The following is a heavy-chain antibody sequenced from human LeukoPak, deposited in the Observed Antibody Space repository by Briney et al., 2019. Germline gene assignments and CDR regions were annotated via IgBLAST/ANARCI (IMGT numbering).Heavy chain of an antibody. CDR1: GFIFSSYG. CDR3: ARGQDLRYSSALYY. CDR2: IWYDGRNK. Sequence: PGRSLRLSCAASGFIFSSYGMHWVRQAPGKGLEWVAGIWYDGRNKDYADSVKGRFTISRDNSKKTLYLQMNNLRAEDTAVYYCARGQDLRYSSALYYWGQGTLATVSS. V-gene: IGHV3-33*01. D-gene: IGHD6-19*01. J-gene: IGHJ4*02.